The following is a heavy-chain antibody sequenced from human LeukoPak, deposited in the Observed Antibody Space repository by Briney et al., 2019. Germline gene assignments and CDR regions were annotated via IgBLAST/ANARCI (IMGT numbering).Heavy chain of an antibody. CDR3: TRDQTPYY. CDR2: IRGEAYGGTP. Sequence: GGSLRLSCTASGFTFGDYATTWVRQAPGKGLEWVGFIRGEAYGGTPEYAASVKGRFTISRDDSKSIAYLQMNSLKTEDTAVYYCTRDQTPYYWGQGTLVTVSS. CDR1: GFTFGDYA. V-gene: IGHV3-49*04. J-gene: IGHJ4*02.